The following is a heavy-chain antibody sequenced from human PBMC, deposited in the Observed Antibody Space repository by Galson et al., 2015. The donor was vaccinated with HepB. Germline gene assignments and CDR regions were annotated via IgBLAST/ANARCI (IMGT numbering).Heavy chain of an antibody. CDR2: FDPEDGET. Sequence: SVKVSCKVSGYTLTELSMHWVRQAPGKGLEWMGGFDPEDGETIYAQKFQGRVTMTTDTSTSTTYMELRSLRSDDTAIYYCVRDVYYRFDYWGQGTLVTVSS. D-gene: IGHD3-16*01. V-gene: IGHV1-24*01. CDR1: GYTLTELS. J-gene: IGHJ4*02. CDR3: VRDVYYRFDY.